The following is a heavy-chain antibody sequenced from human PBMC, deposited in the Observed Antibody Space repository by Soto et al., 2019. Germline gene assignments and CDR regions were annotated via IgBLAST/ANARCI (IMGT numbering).Heavy chain of an antibody. D-gene: IGHD1-7*01. CDR2: ISYDGSNK. Sequence: QVQLVESGGGVVQPGRSLRLSCAASGFTFSSYGMHWVRQAPGKGLEWVAVISYDGSNKYYADSVKGRFTISRDNSKNTRYLQMNRLRAEDTAVYYCAIETPTDGTTAGFQCWGQGTGVTVSS. CDR3: AIETPTDGTTAGFQC. CDR1: GFTFSSYG. V-gene: IGHV3-30*03. J-gene: IGHJ4*02.